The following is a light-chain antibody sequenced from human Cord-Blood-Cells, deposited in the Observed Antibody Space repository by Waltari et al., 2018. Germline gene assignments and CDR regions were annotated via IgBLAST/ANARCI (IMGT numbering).Light chain of an antibody. Sequence: SYELTQPPSVSVSPGQTARITCSGDALPKQYAYWYQQKPGQAPVLVIYKDSERPSGIPERFSGSSSGRTVTLTISGVQAEDESDYCCQSADSSGTYYVFGTGTKVTVL. CDR1: ALPKQY. CDR3: QSADSSGTYYV. V-gene: IGLV3-25*03. CDR2: KDS. J-gene: IGLJ1*01.